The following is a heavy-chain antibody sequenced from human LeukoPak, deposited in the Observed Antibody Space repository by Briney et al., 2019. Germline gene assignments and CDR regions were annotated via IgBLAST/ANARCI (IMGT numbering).Heavy chain of an antibody. CDR2: IYYNGST. J-gene: IGHJ4*02. D-gene: IGHD5-24*01. V-gene: IGHV4-39*07. CDR3: ARERRDGQKPPYYFDY. CDR1: GGSISSSSYY. Sequence: PSETLSLTCTVSGGSISSSSYYWGWIRQPPGKGLEWIGSIYYNGSTYYNPSLKSRVTISVDTSKNQFSLKLSSVTAADTAVYYCARERRDGQKPPYYFDYWGQGTLVTVSS.